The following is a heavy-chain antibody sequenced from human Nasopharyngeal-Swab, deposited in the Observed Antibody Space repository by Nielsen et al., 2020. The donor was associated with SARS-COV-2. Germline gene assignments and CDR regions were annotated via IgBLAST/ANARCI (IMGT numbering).Heavy chain of an antibody. CDR2: IWYDGSNK. J-gene: IGHJ6*02. CDR3: ARDPPATWYGMDV. CDR1: GFTFSSYG. Sequence: GGSLRLSCAASGFTFSSYGMHWVRQAPGKGLEWVAVIWYDGSNKYYADSVKGRFTISRDNSKNTLYLQMNSLRAEDTAVYYCARDPPATWYGMDVWGQGTTVTVPS. V-gene: IGHV3-33*01.